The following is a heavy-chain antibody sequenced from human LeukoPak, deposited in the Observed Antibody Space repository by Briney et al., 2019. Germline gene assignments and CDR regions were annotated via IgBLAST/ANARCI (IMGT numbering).Heavy chain of an antibody. CDR1: GASISSYY. V-gene: IGHV4-59*01. CDR2: IYYSGIT. CDR3: ARVLLSSGYST. D-gene: IGHD3-22*01. Sequence: PSETLSLTCSVSGASISSYYYNWIRQSPGKGLEWIGYIYYSGITNYNPSLKSRVTMSLDTSNNQFSLKLSSVTAADTAVYYCARVLLSSGYSTWGQGTLATVSS. J-gene: IGHJ5*02.